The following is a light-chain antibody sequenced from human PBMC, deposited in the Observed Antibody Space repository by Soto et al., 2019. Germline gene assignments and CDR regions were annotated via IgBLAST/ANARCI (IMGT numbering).Light chain of an antibody. CDR3: QQFYRYPWT. CDR2: KAS. J-gene: IGKJ1*01. CDR1: QSVDTC. Sequence: DIQMTQSPSTLSASVGDRVTITCRASQSVDTCLAWYQQKPGKAPHLLIYKASSLETGVPSRFSGSGSVTEFTLTISSLQPDDFAAYCWQQFYRYPWTFGQGTKVEIK. V-gene: IGKV1-5*03.